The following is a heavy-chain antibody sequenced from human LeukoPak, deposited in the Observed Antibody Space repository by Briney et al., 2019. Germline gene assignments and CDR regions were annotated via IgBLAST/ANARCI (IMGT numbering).Heavy chain of an antibody. J-gene: IGHJ4*02. CDR3: AKWGPHCVGDYCPALDS. CDR1: GFTFSNYW. Sequence: GGSLRLSCTDSGFTFSNYWMSWVRQAPGKGLEWVANINQDGSKKVYADSMKGRFTISRDNAKESLYLQLNSLRADDTAVYYCAKWGPHCVGDYCPALDSWGQGTLVTVSS. D-gene: IGHD2-21*02. V-gene: IGHV3-7*01. CDR2: INQDGSKK.